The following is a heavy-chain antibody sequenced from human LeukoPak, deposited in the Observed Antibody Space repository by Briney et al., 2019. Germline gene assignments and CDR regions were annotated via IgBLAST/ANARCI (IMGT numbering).Heavy chain of an antibody. CDR1: GYSLIELS. Sequence: ASVKVSCNGSGYSLIELSMHWVRQAPGKGLEWMGGSDPENGEIIYAQKFQGRVTMTEDTSTDTAYMELSSLRSEDTAVYYCATTYRAVGVFDYWGQGTLVTVSS. V-gene: IGHV1-24*01. J-gene: IGHJ4*02. D-gene: IGHD2-2*01. CDR3: ATTYRAVGVFDY. CDR2: SDPENGEI.